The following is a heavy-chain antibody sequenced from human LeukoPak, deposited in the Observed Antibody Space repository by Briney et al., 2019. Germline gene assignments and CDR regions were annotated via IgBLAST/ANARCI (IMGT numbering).Heavy chain of an antibody. V-gene: IGHV3-74*01. CDR2: INSDGSST. J-gene: IGHJ5*02. D-gene: IGHD3-10*01. CDR3: AREVAGDFGDNWFDP. CDR1: GFTFSSYW. Sequence: GGPLRLSCAASGFTFSSYWVHWVRQAPGKGLVGVSRINSDGSSTSYADSVKGRFTISRDNAKNTLYLQMNSLRAEDTAVYFCAREVAGDFGDNWFDPWGQGTLVTVSS.